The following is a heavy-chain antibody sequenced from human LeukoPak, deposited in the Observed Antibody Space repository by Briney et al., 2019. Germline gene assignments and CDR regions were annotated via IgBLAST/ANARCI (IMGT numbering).Heavy chain of an antibody. D-gene: IGHD3-22*01. CDR3: GREAIYYDSSGYGGGVFDI. CDR2: ISSSSSTI. Sequence: HPGGSLRLSCAASGFTFSSYSMNWVRQAPGKGLEWVSYISSSSSTIYYADSVKGRFTISRDNAKNSLYLQMNSLRAEDTAVYYCGREAIYYDSSGYGGGVFDIWARGQWSPSLQ. V-gene: IGHV3-48*04. CDR1: GFTFSSYS. J-gene: IGHJ3*02.